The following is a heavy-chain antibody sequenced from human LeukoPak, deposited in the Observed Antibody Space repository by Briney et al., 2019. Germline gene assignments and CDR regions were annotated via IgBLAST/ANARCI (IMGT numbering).Heavy chain of an antibody. Sequence: PSETLSLTCAVYGGSFSGYYWSWIRQPPGKGLEWIGEINHSGSTNYNPSLKSRVTISVDTSKNQFSLKLSSVTAADTGVYYCAVDNRDYWGQGILVTVSS. D-gene: IGHD2-2*01. CDR2: INHSGST. CDR1: GGSFSGYY. V-gene: IGHV4-34*01. CDR3: AVDNRDY. J-gene: IGHJ4*02.